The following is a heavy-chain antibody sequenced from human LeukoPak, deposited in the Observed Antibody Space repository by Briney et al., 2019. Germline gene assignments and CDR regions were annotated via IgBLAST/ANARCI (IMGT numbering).Heavy chain of an antibody. CDR2: ISAYNGNT. J-gene: IGHJ6*03. Sequence: GASVKVSCKASGYTFTSYGISWVRQAPGQGLEWMGWISAYNGNTNYAQKLQGRVTMTTDTSTSTAYMELRSLSSDDTDVYYCARGRVSSSTWYSTYYYYFYMDVWGKGTTVTVSS. CDR1: GYTFTSYG. CDR3: ARGRVSSSTWYSTYYYYFYMDV. D-gene: IGHD1-1*01. V-gene: IGHV1-18*01.